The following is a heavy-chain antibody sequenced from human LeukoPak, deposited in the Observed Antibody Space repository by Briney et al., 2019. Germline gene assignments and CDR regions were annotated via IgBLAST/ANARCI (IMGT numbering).Heavy chain of an antibody. D-gene: IGHD3-10*01. Sequence: SETLSLTCTVSGGSISSYYWNWVRQPPGKGLEWIGNIYYSGSTNYNPSLKSRVTISLDTSKFQFSLRLNSVTAVDTAVYYCARADPNASGYFYRFNWFDPWGQGTLVTVSS. CDR2: IYYSGST. V-gene: IGHV4-59*01. J-gene: IGHJ5*02. CDR1: GGSISSYY. CDR3: ARADPNASGYFYRFNWFDP.